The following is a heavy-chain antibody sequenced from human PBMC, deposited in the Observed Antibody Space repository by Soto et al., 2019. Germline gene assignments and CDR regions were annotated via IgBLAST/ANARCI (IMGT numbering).Heavy chain of an antibody. CDR2: IRSKAYGGTT. V-gene: IGHV3-49*03. CDR1: GFTFGDYG. D-gene: IGHD3-3*01. CDR3: TRADDFWSGGYMDV. J-gene: IGHJ6*03. Sequence: GSLRLPCTASGFTFGDYGMSWFRQAPGKGLEWVGFIRSKAYGGTTEYAASVKGRFTISRDDSKSIAYLQMNSLKTEDTVVYYCTRADDFWSGGYMDVWGKRTTVTVSS.